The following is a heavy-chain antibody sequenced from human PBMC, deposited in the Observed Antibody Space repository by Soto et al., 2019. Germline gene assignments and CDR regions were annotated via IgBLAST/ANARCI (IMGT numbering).Heavy chain of an antibody. D-gene: IGHD6-13*01. CDR2: FDPEDGET. CDR1: GYTLTELS. V-gene: IGHV1-24*01. CDR3: ARRGYSSSWYYYYYYGMDV. Sequence: GSVKVSCKVSGYTLTELSMHWVRQAPGKGLEWMGGFDPEDGETIYAQKFQGRVTMTEDTSTDTAYMELSSLRSEDTAVYYCARRGYSSSWYYYYYYGMDVWGQGTTVTVSS. J-gene: IGHJ6*02.